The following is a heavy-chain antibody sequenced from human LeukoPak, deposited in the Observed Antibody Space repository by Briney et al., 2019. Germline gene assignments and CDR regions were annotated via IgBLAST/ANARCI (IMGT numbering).Heavy chain of an antibody. CDR3: ARDLGIGEDS. V-gene: IGHV4-30-2*01. CDR1: GGSISSGHYY. Sequence: SETLSLTCNVSGGSISSGHYYWSWIRQPPGKGLEWIGYIYHDGSTYYNPSLQSRVTMSIDRSKNQFSLKVTSVAAADTAVYYCARDLGIGEDSWGQGILVTVSS. CDR2: IYHDGST. D-gene: IGHD6-13*01. J-gene: IGHJ4*02.